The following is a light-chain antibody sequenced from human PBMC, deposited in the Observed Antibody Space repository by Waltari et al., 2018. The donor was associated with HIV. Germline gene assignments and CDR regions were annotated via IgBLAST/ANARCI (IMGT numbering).Light chain of an antibody. J-gene: IGKJ4*01. Sequence: DIQMTPSPSSVSVAVGGAVSINCRASQNIGKTLAWYQLKSNRAPRLLIYEASRLDDGVPARFSGGGSKSNFSLDITNLQPEDYGIYVCQQAKMFPHTFAGGTRVE. CDR3: QQAKMFPHT. V-gene: IGKV1-12*01. CDR1: QNIGKT. CDR2: EAS.